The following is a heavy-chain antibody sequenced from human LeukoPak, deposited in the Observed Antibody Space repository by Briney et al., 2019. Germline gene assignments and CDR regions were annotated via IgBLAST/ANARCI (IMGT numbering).Heavy chain of an antibody. CDR2: INPNSGGT. J-gene: IGHJ4*02. CDR3: ARAPPRTGYSYGGDFDY. V-gene: IGHV1-2*04. CDR1: GYTFTGYY. Sequence: ASVKVSCKASGYTFTGYYMHWVRQAPGQGLEWMGWINPNSGGTNYAQKFQGWVTMTRDTSISTAYMELSRLRSDDTAVYYCARAPPRTGYSYGGDFDYWGQGTLVTVSS. D-gene: IGHD5-18*01.